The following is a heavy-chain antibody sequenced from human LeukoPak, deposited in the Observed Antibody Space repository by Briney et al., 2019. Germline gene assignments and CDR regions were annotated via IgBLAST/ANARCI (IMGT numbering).Heavy chain of an antibody. CDR1: GNTFSNYG. J-gene: IGHJ5*02. D-gene: IGHD2-2*01. V-gene: IGHV1-18*01. CDR2: ISADNGYT. Sequence: ASVKVSCKNSGNTFSNYGITWVRQAPGQGLEWMGWISADNGYTNYAQKFKGRVTMTTDTSTSTVYMELRSLRSDDTAVYYCARDRTSPLVVVPAPYNCLDPWGQGTLVTVSS. CDR3: ARDRTSPLVVVPAPYNCLDP.